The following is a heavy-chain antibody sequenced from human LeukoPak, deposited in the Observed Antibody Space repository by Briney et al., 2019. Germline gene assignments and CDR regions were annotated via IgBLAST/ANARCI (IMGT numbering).Heavy chain of an antibody. D-gene: IGHD3-22*01. CDR1: GGSFSGYY. V-gene: IGHV4-59*01. J-gene: IGHJ4*02. Sequence: SETLSLTCAVYGGSFSGYYWSWIRQPPGKGLEWIGYIYYSGSTNYNPSLKSRVTISVDTSKNQFSLKLSSVTAADTAVYYCARGSMIVVVTNWGQGTLVTVSS. CDR3: ARGSMIVVVTN. CDR2: IYYSGST.